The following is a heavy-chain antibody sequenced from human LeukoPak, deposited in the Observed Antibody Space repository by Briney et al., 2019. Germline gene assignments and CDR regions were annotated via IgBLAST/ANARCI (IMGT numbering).Heavy chain of an antibody. Sequence: PGGSLRLSCAASGFTFSSYEMNWVRQAPGKGLEWASYISSSGSTIYYADSVKGRFTISRDNAKNSLYLQMNSLRAEDTAVYYCARKADAFDIWGQGTMVTVSS. CDR2: ISSSGSTI. CDR1: GFTFSSYE. J-gene: IGHJ3*02. CDR3: ARKADAFDI. V-gene: IGHV3-48*03.